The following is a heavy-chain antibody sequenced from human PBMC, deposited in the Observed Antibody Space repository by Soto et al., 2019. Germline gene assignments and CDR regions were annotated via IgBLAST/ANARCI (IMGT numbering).Heavy chain of an antibody. CDR1: GGSFSSGSYS. J-gene: IGHJ3*02. CDR3: TRGPIGRVSDI. V-gene: IGHV4-31*03. CDR2: IYDSGST. D-gene: IGHD3-10*01. Sequence: QVQLQESGPGLVKPSQTLSLTCTVSGGSFSSGSYSWSWMRQLPGRGLEWMGYIYDSGSTFYRPSLKSRVNILMDRSKNQFSRELNSVTAADTAVYYCTRGPIGRVSDIWGQGTVVTVSS.